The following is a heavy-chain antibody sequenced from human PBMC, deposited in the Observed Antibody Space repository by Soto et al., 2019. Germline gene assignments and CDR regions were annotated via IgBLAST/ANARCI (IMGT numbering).Heavy chain of an antibody. J-gene: IGHJ4*01. Sequence: GESLKISCKGSGYRFTSYWIVWVRQMPGKGLEWMGIIYPGDSDTRYSPSFKGQVTISADKSICTAYLQWSSLKASDSAMFYCARISRLDSIAVAGLDYWGQGTLVTVSS. V-gene: IGHV5-51*01. CDR2: IYPGDSDT. D-gene: IGHD6-19*01. CDR1: GYRFTSYW. CDR3: ARISRLDSIAVAGLDY.